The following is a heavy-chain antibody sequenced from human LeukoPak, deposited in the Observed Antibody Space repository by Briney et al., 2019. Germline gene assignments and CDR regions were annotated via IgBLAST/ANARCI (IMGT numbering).Heavy chain of an antibody. CDR3: AKGSYYDSSGTFYFDY. D-gene: IGHD3-22*01. CDR1: GFTFSSYA. V-gene: IGHV3-23*01. CDR2: ISGSGDNT. J-gene: IGHJ4*02. Sequence: GGSLRLSCAASGFTFSSYAMSWVRQAPGKGLEWVSGISGSGDNTYYADSVKGRFTISRDNSKNTLYVQVNSLGTEDTAAYYCAKGSYYDSSGTFYFDYWGQGTLVTVSS.